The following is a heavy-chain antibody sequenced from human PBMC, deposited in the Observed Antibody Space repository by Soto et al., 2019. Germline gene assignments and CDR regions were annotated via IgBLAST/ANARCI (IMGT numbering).Heavy chain of an antibody. J-gene: IGHJ6*02. Sequence: GGSLRLSCAASGFTFSSYGMHWVRQAPGKGLEWVAVIWYDGSNKYYADSVKGRFTISRDNSKNTLYLQMNSLRAEDTAVYYCARDFKYYYGSGPEHYYYGMDVWGQGTTVTVSS. D-gene: IGHD3-10*01. CDR1: GFTFSSYG. CDR3: ARDFKYYYGSGPEHYYYGMDV. CDR2: IWYDGSNK. V-gene: IGHV3-33*01.